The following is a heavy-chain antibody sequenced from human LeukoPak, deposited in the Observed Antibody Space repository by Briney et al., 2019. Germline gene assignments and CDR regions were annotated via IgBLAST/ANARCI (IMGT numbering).Heavy chain of an antibody. CDR2: IYYSGST. CDR3: AKASAMIVVVSKHFDY. J-gene: IGHJ4*02. D-gene: IGHD3-22*01. Sequence: SETLSLTCTVSGGSISSSSYYWGWIRQPPGKGLEWIGSIYYSGSTYYNPSLKSRVTISVDTSKNQFSLKLSSVTAADTAVYYCAKASAMIVVVSKHFDYWGQGTLVTVSS. CDR1: GGSISSSSYY. V-gene: IGHV4-39*07.